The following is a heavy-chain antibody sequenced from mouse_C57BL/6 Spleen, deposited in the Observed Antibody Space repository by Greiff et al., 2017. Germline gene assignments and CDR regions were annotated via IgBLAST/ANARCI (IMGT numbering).Heavy chain of an antibody. V-gene: IGHV5-4*01. CDR1: GFTFSSYA. Sequence: EVQLVESGGGLVKPGGSLKLSCAASGFTFSSYAMSWVRQTPEKRLEWVATISDGGSYTYYPDNVKGRFTISRDNTKNNLYLQMSHLKSEDTAMYYCARDDYGSSPVAYWGQGTLVTVSA. J-gene: IGHJ3*01. D-gene: IGHD1-1*01. CDR2: ISDGGSYT. CDR3: ARDDYGSSPVAY.